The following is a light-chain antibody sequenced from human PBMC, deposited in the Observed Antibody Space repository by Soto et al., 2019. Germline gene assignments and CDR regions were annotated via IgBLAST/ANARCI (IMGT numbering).Light chain of an antibody. CDR1: QSISSW. J-gene: IGKJ1*01. CDR3: QQYNSSSSGT. V-gene: IGKV1-5*03. Sequence: DIQMTQSPSTLSASVGDRVTITCRASQSISSWLAWYQQKPGKAPKLLIYKASSLESGVPSRFSGSGSGTEFTLTISSLQPDDFATYYCQQYNSSSSGTFGQGTKVEIK. CDR2: KAS.